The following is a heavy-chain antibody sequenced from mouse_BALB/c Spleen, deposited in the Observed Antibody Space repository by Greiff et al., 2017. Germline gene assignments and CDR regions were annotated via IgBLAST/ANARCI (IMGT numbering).Heavy chain of an antibody. CDR2: INPYNDGT. V-gene: IGHV1-14*01. Sequence: VQLQQSGPELVKPGASVKMSCKASGYTFTSYVMHWVKQKPGQGLEWIGYINPYNDGTKYNEKFKGKATLTSDKSSSTAYMELRSLTSEDSAVYYCEIHDYGYDAMDDWGQGTAVTVYS. CDR1: GYTFTSYV. CDR3: EIHDYGYDAMDD. J-gene: IGHJ4*01. D-gene: IGHD1-2*01.